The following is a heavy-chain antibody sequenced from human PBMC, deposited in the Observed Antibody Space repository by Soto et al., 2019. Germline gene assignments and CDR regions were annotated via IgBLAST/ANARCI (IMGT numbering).Heavy chain of an antibody. D-gene: IGHD3-3*01. Sequence: GGSLRLSCAASGFTFSSYAISWVRQAPGKGLEWVSGISGSGGRTYYADSVKGRFTISRDNSKHTLYLQMNSLRAEDTAVYYCAKADDFWSGYHIYYYYGMYVWGPETTLAVSS. V-gene: IGHV3-23*01. CDR2: ISGSGGRT. CDR1: GFTFSSYA. J-gene: IGHJ6*02. CDR3: AKADDFWSGYHIYYYYGMYV.